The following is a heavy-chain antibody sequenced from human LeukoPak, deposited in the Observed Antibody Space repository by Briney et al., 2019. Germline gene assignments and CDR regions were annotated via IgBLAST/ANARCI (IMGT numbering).Heavy chain of an antibody. J-gene: IGHJ4*02. Sequence: ASVKVSCKASGYTFTSYGISWVRQAPGQGLEWMGWISAYNGNTNYAQKLQGRVTMTTDTSTSTAYMELRSLRSDDTAVYYCARDSTELYYYDSSGYSSPLGYRGQGTLVTVSS. CDR1: GYTFTSYG. CDR3: ARDSTELYYYDSSGYSSPLGY. V-gene: IGHV1-18*01. D-gene: IGHD3-22*01. CDR2: ISAYNGNT.